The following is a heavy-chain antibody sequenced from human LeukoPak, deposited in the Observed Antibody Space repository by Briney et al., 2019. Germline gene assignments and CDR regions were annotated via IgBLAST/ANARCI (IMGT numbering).Heavy chain of an antibody. CDR2: ISSSSSYI. V-gene: IGHV3-21*01. D-gene: IGHD6-6*01. Sequence: GGSLRLSCAASGFTFSSYSMNRVRQAPGKGLEWVSSISSSSSYIYYADSVKGRFTISRDNAKNSLYLQMNSLRAEDTAVYYCARSKSPGLYSSSRPRWWGQGTLVTVSS. J-gene: IGHJ4*02. CDR3: ARSKSPGLYSSSRPRW. CDR1: GFTFSSYS.